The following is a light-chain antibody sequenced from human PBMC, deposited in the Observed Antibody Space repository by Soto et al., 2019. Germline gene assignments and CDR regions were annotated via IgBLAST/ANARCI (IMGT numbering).Light chain of an antibody. CDR3: QQYRSSPHR. V-gene: IGKV1-5*01. CDR2: DAS. J-gene: IGKJ2*03. Sequence: DIQMTQSPSTLSAFVGDRVTLTCRASQSISNCLTWSQQKPGKAPKLLIYDASSLESGVPSRFSGSGSGTDCTLTISRLQTDDFANYYCQQYRSSPHRFGRGTKLEI. CDR1: QSISNC.